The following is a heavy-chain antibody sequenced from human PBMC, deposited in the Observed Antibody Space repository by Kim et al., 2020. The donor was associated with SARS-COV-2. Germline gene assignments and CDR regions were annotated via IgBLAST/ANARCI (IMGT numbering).Heavy chain of an antibody. CDR1: GFTFSNYA. J-gene: IGHJ4*02. Sequence: GGSLRLSCDASGFTFSNYAMTWVRQAPGKGLEWVSAIGGSVNNTYYADSVKGRLTISRDNSKNTIYPQMNSLRAEDTAVYYCARYLTGYYLDYWGQGTLV. CDR2: IGGSVNNT. D-gene: IGHD3-9*01. V-gene: IGHV3-23*01. CDR3: ARYLTGYYLDY.